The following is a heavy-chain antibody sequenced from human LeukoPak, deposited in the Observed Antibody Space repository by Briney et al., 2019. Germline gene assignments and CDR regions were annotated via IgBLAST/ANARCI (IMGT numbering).Heavy chain of an antibody. CDR3: ARGVRGVPYFDY. J-gene: IGHJ4*02. CDR1: GGSISSGGSY. Sequence: PSETLSLTCTVSGGSISSGGSYWSWIRQHPGKGLEWIGYIYYSGSTYYNPSLKSRVTISVDTSKNQFSLKLSSVTAADTAVYYCARGVRGVPYFDYWGQGTLVTVSS. V-gene: IGHV4-31*03. D-gene: IGHD3-10*01. CDR2: IYYSGST.